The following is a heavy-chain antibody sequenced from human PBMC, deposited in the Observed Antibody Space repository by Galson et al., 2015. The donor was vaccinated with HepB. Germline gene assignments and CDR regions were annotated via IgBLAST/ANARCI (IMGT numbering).Heavy chain of an antibody. CDR3: ARERGDPYYYDSSGQSMDV. CDR2: INPNSGGT. Sequence: VKVSCKASGYTFTGYYMHWVRQAPGQGLEWMGRINPNSGGTNYAQKFQGRVTMTRDTSISTAYMELSRLRSDDTAVYYCARERGDPYYYDSSGQSMDVWGQGTTVTVSS. V-gene: IGHV1-2*06. D-gene: IGHD3-22*01. CDR1: GYTFTGYY. J-gene: IGHJ6*02.